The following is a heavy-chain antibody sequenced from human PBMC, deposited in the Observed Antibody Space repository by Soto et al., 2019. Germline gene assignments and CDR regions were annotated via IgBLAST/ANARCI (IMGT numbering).Heavy chain of an antibody. CDR2: ISSTSSPI. V-gene: IGHV3-21*01. CDR3: VRGGRGYTKDVVFDI. Sequence: QLVESGGGLVRPGGSLRLSCADSGFTFSSYSMNWVRQAPGKGLEWVSSISSTSSPIFYADSVEGRFAISRDNAKRTRYLQMSSLGVEDTAVYYCVRGGRGYTKDVVFDIWGLGTMVTVSS. J-gene: IGHJ3*02. CDR1: GFTFSSYS. D-gene: IGHD2-2*02.